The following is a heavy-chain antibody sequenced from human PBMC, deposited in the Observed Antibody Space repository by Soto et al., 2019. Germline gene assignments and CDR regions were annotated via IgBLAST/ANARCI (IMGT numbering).Heavy chain of an antibody. J-gene: IGHJ6*02. D-gene: IGHD5-18*01. CDR1: GFTFSSYS. CDR3: ARWELRYSYGEYYYGMDV. CDR2: ISSSSSTI. V-gene: IGHV3-48*02. Sequence: SLRLSCAASGFTFSSYSMNWVRQAPGKGLEWVSYISSSSSTIYYADSVKGRFTISRDNAKNSLYLQMNSLRDEDTAVYYCARWELRYSYGEYYYGMDVWGQGTTVTVSS.